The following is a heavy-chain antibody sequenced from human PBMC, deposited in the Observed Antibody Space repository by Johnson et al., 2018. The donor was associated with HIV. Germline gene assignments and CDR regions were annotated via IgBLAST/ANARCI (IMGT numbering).Heavy chain of an antibody. D-gene: IGHD2-15*01. V-gene: IGHV3-20*04. CDR3: AREGIWYCSGGSCYGAFDI. CDR1: GFTFDDYG. J-gene: IGHJ3*02. Sequence: VQLVESGGGVVRPGGSLRLSCAASGFTFDDYGMSWVRQAPGKGLEWVSGINWNGGSTGYADSVKGRFTISRDNAKNSLYLQMNSLRADDTAVYYCAREGIWYCSGGSCYGAFDIWGQGTMVTVSS. CDR2: INWNGGST.